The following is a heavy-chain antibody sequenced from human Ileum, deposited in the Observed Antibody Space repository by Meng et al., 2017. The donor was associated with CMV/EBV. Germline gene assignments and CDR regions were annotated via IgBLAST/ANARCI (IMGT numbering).Heavy chain of an antibody. J-gene: IGHJ4*02. CDR2: IYTSGTT. CDR3: ARNYGSGNWNFFHY. Sequence: VQLRGAGPGLVKTSGTLSLTCYVSGGSISNYYWSWIRQPAGKGLEWIAHIYTSGTTNYNPSLKSRVTMSVDTSRNQFSLKLTSVTAADTAVYYCARNYGSGNWNFFHYWGQGTLVTVSS. V-gene: IGHV4-4*07. D-gene: IGHD3-10*01. CDR1: GGSISNYY.